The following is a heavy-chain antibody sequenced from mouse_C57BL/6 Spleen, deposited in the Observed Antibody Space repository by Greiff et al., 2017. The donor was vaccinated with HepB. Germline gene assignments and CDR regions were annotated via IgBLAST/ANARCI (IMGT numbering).Heavy chain of an antibody. CDR3: ARVYDYAWFAY. CDR1: GFTFSDFY. CDR2: SRNKANDYTT. Sequence: EVKLEESGGGLVQSGRSLRLSCATSGFTFSDFYMEWVRQAPGKGLEWIAASRNKANDYTTEYSASVKGRFIVSRDTSQSILYLQMNALRAEDTAIYYCARVYDYAWFAYWGQGTLVTVSA. J-gene: IGHJ3*01. D-gene: IGHD2-4*01. V-gene: IGHV7-1*01.